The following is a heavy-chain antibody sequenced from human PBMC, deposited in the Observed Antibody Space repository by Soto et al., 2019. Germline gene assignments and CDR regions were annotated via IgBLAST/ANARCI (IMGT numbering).Heavy chain of an antibody. J-gene: IGHJ3*02. CDR2: ISSSSSYI. Sequence: GGSLRLSCAASGFTFSSYSMNWVRQAPGKGLEWVSSISSSSSYIYYADSVKGRFTISRDNAKNSLYLQMNSLRAEDTAVYYCARALVVADAFDIWGQGTMVTVSS. CDR3: ARALVVADAFDI. CDR1: GFTFSSYS. D-gene: IGHD3-22*01. V-gene: IGHV3-21*01.